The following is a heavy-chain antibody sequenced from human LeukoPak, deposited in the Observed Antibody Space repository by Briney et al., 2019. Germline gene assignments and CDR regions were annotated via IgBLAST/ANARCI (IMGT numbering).Heavy chain of an antibody. J-gene: IGHJ6*02. CDR1: ALTFSKYS. D-gene: IGHD6-25*01. Sequence: GGSLRLSCAASALTFSKYSMNWVRQAPGKGLEWVSVISRSDSGSNIYYADSVKGRFTISRDNSKNTLYPQMNSLRAEDTAVYYCAPATIAAATGHHFYYGMGVWGQGTTVTVSS. V-gene: IGHV3-23*01. CDR3: APATIAAATGHHFYYGMGV. CDR2: ISRSDSGSNI.